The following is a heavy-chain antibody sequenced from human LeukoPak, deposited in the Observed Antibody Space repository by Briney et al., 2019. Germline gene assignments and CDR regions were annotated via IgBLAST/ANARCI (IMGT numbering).Heavy chain of an antibody. CDR3: ARAGGDYCGGDCFGVFDL. J-gene: IGHJ3*01. Sequence: GGSLRLSCAASGFTVSSHYMNWVRHAPGHGLDRPSTLYSGGTTYYADSVKGRFTISRHNSKNTLYLQMNSLRAEDTAVYYCARAGGDYCGGDCFGVFDLWGQGTMVTVSS. V-gene: IGHV3-53*04. CDR1: GFTVSSHY. D-gene: IGHD2-21*02. CDR2: LYSGGTT.